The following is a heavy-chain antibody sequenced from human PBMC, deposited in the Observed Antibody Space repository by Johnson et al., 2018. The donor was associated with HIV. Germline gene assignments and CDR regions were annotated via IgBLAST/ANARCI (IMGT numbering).Heavy chain of an antibody. CDR2: IWYDGSNK. J-gene: IGHJ3*02. D-gene: IGHD1-7*01. Sequence: QVQLVESGGGVVQPGKSLRLSCAASRFTFSNYAIHWVRQAPGKGLEWVAVIWYDGSNKYYADSVKGRFTISRDNSKNTLYLQMNSLRAEDTAVYYCARENYVLGAFDIWGQGTMVTVSS. CDR1: RFTFSNYA. V-gene: IGHV3-33*08. CDR3: ARENYVLGAFDI.